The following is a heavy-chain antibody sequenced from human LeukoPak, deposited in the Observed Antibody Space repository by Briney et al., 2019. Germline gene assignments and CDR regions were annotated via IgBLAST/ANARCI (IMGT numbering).Heavy chain of an antibody. J-gene: IGHJ4*02. Sequence: SETLSLTCTVSGGSISNYYWSWIRQPAGEGLEWIGRIYSSGVTDYNPSLKSRVTMSVDTSKNQFSLKVNSVTAADTAVYYCARLVLGATAYFDCWGQGTLVTVSS. V-gene: IGHV4-4*07. CDR2: IYSSGVT. CDR3: ARLVLGATAYFDC. CDR1: GGSISNYY. D-gene: IGHD1-26*01.